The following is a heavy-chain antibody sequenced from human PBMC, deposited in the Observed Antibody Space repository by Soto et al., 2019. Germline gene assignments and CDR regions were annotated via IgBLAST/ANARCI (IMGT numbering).Heavy chain of an antibody. CDR2: VFNGENT. CDR3: ARCIPVVPSHYSNGLDV. CDR1: GGSISSDAYF. D-gene: IGHD2-2*02. Sequence: QVKLQESGPGLVKPSQTLSLICSVSGGSISSDAYFWTWIRQHPGKGLEWIGHVFNGENTYYNPSLRSRVTISLHTSKNPFSLRLSSMTAADSAVYFCARCIPVVPSHYSNGLDVWGQGLTVTVSS. V-gene: IGHV4-31*03. J-gene: IGHJ6*02.